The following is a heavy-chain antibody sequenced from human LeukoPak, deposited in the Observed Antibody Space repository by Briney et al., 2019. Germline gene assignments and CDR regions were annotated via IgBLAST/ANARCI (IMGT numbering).Heavy chain of an antibody. Sequence: ASVTASCMAYGYTFSSYGMTWVRQVPGHGLEWIGWINAYTGNTNYAQKIQGRDTLTTDTSTSTGYLEVRSLTSDDTAVYYCGRGEPCDYWGQGTLVSVSS. CDR2: INAYTGNT. J-gene: IGHJ4*02. CDR3: GRGEPCDY. D-gene: IGHD1-26*01. V-gene: IGHV1-18*01. CDR1: GYTFSSYG.